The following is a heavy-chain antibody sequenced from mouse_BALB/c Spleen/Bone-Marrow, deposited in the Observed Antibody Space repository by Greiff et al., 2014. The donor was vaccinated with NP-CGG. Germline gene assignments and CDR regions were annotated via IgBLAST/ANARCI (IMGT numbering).Heavy chain of an antibody. J-gene: IGHJ4*01. Sequence: QVQLQQSGAELVRPGASVTLSCKASGYTFTDYEMHWVKQTPVHGLEWIGGIDTETDGTAYNQKFRDKATLTADKSSSTAYMEVRSLTSEDSAVYYCTRWKGIYYSYGYSMDYWGQGTSVTVSS. CDR1: GYTFTDYE. D-gene: IGHD1-2*01. V-gene: IGHV1-15*01. CDR2: IDTETDGT. CDR3: TRWKGIYYSYGYSMDY.